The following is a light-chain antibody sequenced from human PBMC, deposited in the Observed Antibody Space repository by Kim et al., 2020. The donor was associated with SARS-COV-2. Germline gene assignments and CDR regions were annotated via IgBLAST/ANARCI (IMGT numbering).Light chain of an antibody. CDR1: SSDVGIYNL. CDR2: EVS. CDR3: CSYAGSSTLV. J-gene: IGLJ2*01. V-gene: IGLV2-23*02. Sequence: GQSITISCTGTSSDVGIYNLVSWYQQHPGKAPKLMIYEVSKRPSGVSNRFSGSKSGNTDSLTISGLQAEDEADYYCCSYAGSSTLVFGGGTQLTVL.